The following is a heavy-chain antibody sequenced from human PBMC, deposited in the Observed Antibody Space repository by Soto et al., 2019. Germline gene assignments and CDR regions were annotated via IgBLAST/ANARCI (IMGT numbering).Heavy chain of an antibody. V-gene: IGHV4-59*08. Sequence: QVQLQESGPGLVKPSETLSLTCTVSGGSIDGYNCACIRQPPGKALEWVGYVYYNGGSSYNPSLKSRVTLSVDTSKSQFSLQLRSVTAADTAVYYCARQGIGNLHGLVDVWGRGTTVTGSS. CDR3: ARQGIGNLHGLVDV. J-gene: IGHJ6*02. CDR1: GGSIDGYN. CDR2: VYYNGGS. D-gene: IGHD3-10*01.